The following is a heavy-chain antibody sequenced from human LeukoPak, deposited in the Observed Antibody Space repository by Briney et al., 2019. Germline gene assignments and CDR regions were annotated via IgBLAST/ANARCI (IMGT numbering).Heavy chain of an antibody. CDR2: IRSKAYGGTT. J-gene: IGHJ3*02. CDR1: GFTFGDYP. Sequence: GGSLRLSCTPSGFTFGDYPLSWFRQAPGRGLEWVGFIRSKAYGGTTENAASVKGRFTISRDDSKSIAYLQMNSLKTEDTAVYYCTRQSPRSGSYYPDDAFNIWGQGTVVTVSS. D-gene: IGHD3-10*01. CDR3: TRQSPRSGSYYPDDAFNI. V-gene: IGHV3-49*03.